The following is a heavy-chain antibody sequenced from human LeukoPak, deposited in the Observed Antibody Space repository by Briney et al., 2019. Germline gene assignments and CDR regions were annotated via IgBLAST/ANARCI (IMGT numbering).Heavy chain of an antibody. V-gene: IGHV3-11*01. CDR2: IRSSGSTI. Sequence: GGSLRLSCAASGFTSSDYYMSWIRQAPGKGLEWVSYIRSSGSTIYYADSVKGRFTISRDNAKNSLYLQMNSLRAEDTAVYYCARDPYYYDSSGYGYWGQGTLVTVSS. CDR1: GFTSSDYY. CDR3: ARDPYYYDSSGYGY. D-gene: IGHD3-22*01. J-gene: IGHJ4*02.